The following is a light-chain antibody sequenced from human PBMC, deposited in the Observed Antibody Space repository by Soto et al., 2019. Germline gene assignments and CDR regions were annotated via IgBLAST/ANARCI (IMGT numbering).Light chain of an antibody. CDR2: GAS. Sequence: EIPMTQSPSSLSASLGDRVTITCQASQDINDYSNWYQQKPGKAPRLLIYGASNLETGVPSRFSGSGSGTDFTFTISSLQPEDIATYYCQQYDDFPFTFGQGTRLEI. V-gene: IGKV1-33*01. J-gene: IGKJ2*01. CDR3: QQYDDFPFT. CDR1: QDINDY.